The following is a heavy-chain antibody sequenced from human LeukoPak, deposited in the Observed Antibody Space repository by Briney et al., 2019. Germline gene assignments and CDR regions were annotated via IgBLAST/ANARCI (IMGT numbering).Heavy chain of an antibody. D-gene: IGHD6-19*01. V-gene: IGHV3-23*01. CDR1: GFTFSSYG. J-gene: IGHJ4*02. Sequence: PGGSLRLSCAASGFTFSSYGMSWVRQAPGKGLEWVSAISGSGGSTYYADSVKGRFAISRDNSKNTLYLQMNSLRAEDTAVYYCAKVHSGPTGYFDYWGQGTLVTVSS. CDR3: AKVHSGPTGYFDY. CDR2: ISGSGGST.